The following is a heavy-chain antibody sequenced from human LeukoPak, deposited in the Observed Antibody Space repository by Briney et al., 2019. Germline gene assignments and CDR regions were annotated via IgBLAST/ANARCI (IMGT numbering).Heavy chain of an antibody. V-gene: IGHV1-2*02. Sequence: GASVKVSCKTSGYTFTNYYVHWVRQAPGQGLEWMGYIIPDSGGADYDQRFQGRVTMTRDKSISTVYMELSSLRSDDTALYYCSTEDKYCGSANCGKYWGQGALVTVSS. D-gene: IGHD2-2*01. CDR2: IIPDSGGA. CDR3: STEDKYCGSANCGKY. J-gene: IGHJ4*02. CDR1: GYTFTNYY.